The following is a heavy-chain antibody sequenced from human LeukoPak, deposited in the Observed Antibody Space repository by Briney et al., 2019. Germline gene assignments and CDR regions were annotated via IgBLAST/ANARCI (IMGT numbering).Heavy chain of an antibody. V-gene: IGHV3-30*04. D-gene: IGHD1-26*01. J-gene: IGHJ4*02. Sequence: GGSLRLSCAASGFTFSSYAMHWVRQAPGKGLEWVAVISYDGSNKYYADSVKGRFTICRDNYKNTLYLQMNSRSAEDTAVYYCARGVSGGSPDYWGQGTLVTASS. CDR1: GFTFSSYA. CDR2: ISYDGSNK. CDR3: ARGVSGGSPDY.